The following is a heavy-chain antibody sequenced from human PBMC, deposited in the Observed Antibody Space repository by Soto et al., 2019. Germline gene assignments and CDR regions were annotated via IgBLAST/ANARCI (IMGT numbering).Heavy chain of an antibody. Sequence: ASVKVSCKASGYTFTSYYMHWVRQAPGQGLEWMGIINPSGGSTSYAQKFQGRVTMTRDTSTSTVYMELSSLRSEDTAVYYCARDAPLATHYYYYYGMDVWGQGTTVTVS. CDR3: ARDAPLATHYYYYYGMDV. V-gene: IGHV1-46*01. CDR1: GYTFTSYY. D-gene: IGHD5-12*01. CDR2: INPSGGST. J-gene: IGHJ6*02.